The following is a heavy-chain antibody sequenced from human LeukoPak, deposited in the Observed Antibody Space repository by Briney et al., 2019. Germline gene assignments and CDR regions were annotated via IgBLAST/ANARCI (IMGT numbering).Heavy chain of an antibody. D-gene: IGHD2-21*02. CDR2: IYTIGST. CDR3: ARTVVVTAIHYFDY. Sequence: PSETLSLTCTVSGGSISSYYWSWIRQPPGKGLEWIGYIYTIGSTNYSPSLESRVTISVDTSKNHFSLKLSSVTAADTAVYYCARTVVVTAIHYFDYWGQGTLVTVSS. V-gene: IGHV4-4*09. J-gene: IGHJ4*02. CDR1: GGSISSYY.